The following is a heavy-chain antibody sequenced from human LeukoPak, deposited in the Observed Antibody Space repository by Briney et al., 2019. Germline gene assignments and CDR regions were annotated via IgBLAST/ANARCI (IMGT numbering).Heavy chain of an antibody. CDR3: ARDSSGWTIFDLSWFDP. J-gene: IGHJ5*02. D-gene: IGHD6-19*01. Sequence: ASVTVSFKASGYTFTSYYMHWVRQAPGQGLEWMGIINPSGGSTSYAQKFQGRVTMTRDTSTSTVYMELSSLRSEDTAVYYCARDSSGWTIFDLSWFDPWGQGTLVTVSS. CDR2: INPSGGST. V-gene: IGHV1-46*01. CDR1: GYTFTSYY.